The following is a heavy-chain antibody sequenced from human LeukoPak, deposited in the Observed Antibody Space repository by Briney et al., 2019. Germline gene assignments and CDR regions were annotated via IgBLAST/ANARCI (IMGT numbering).Heavy chain of an antibody. J-gene: IGHJ6*03. CDR2: INPGSGGT. V-gene: IGHV1-2*02. D-gene: IGHD5-12*01. Sequence: ASVKVSCKASGYTFIDYYIHWVRQAPGQGLEWMGWINPGSGGTNFAQKFQGRVTMTRDTSISTAYMELSRLRSDDTAVYYCASRGYSGYDRYYYYMDVWGKGTTVTISS. CDR3: ASRGYSGYDRYYYYMDV. CDR1: GYTFIDYY.